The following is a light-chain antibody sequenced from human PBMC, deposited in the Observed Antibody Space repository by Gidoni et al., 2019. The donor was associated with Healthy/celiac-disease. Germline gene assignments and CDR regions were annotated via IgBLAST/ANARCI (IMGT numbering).Light chain of an antibody. CDR1: QSLLHSNGYNY. CDR3: MQALQTPWT. CDR2: LGS. J-gene: IGKJ1*01. Sequence: DIVMTQSPPSLPVTPGEPASISCRSSQSLLHSNGYNYLDWYLQKPGQSPQLLIYLGSNRAAGVPDRFSGSGSGTDFTLKISRVEAEDVGVYYCMQALQTPWTFVQGTKVEIK. V-gene: IGKV2-28*01.